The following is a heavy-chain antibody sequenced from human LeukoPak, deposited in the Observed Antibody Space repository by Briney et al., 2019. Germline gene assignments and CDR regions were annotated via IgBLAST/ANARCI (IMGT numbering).Heavy chain of an antibody. CDR1: GFTFSSYA. V-gene: IGHV3-23*01. CDR2: ISGSGGST. J-gene: IGHJ4*02. CDR3: AKDSAQYCSSTSCSLADYFDY. D-gene: IGHD2-2*01. Sequence: PGGSLRLSCAASGFTFSSYAMSWVRQAPGKGLEWVSAISGSGGSTYYADSVKGRFAISRDNSKNTLYLQMNSLRAEDTAVYYCAKDSAQYCSSTSCSLADYFDYWGQGTLVTVSS.